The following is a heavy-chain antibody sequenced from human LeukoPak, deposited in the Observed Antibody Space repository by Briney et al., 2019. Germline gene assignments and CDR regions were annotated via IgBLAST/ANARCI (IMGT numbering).Heavy chain of an antibody. CDR1: GYTFSRYS. Sequence: GGSLSLSCAASGYTFSRYSMNWVRPAAGKGREWVSYISSSSKTIYYADSVKGRFTISRDNANNSLYLQMNSLRDDDSAVYYCARDQVIFDYWGQGTLVTVSS. CDR3: ARDQVIFDY. D-gene: IGHD2-21*01. V-gene: IGHV3-48*02. J-gene: IGHJ4*02. CDR2: ISSSSKTI.